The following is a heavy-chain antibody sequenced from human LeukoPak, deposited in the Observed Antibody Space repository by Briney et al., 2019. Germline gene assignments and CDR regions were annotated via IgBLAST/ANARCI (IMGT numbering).Heavy chain of an antibody. CDR2: INHSGST. Sequence: PSETLSLTCAVYGGSFSGYYWSWIRQPPGKGLEWIEEINHSGSTNYNPSLKSRVTISVDTSKNQFSLKLSSVTAADTAVYYCARGLYQLLWSYYFDYWGQGTLVTVSS. V-gene: IGHV4-34*01. CDR1: GGSFSGYY. J-gene: IGHJ4*02. D-gene: IGHD2-2*01. CDR3: ARGLYQLLWSYYFDY.